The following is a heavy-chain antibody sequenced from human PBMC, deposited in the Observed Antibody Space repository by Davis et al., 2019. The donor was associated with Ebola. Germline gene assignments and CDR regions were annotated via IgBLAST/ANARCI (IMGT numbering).Heavy chain of an antibody. CDR3: ASLDYYDRPNT. V-gene: IGHV4-39*01. CDR1: GGSISSSSYY. J-gene: IGHJ5*02. D-gene: IGHD3-22*01. Sequence: MPSETLSLTCTVSGGSISSSSYYWGWIRQPPGKGLEWIGSIYYSGSTYYNPSLKSRVTISVDTSKNQFSLKLSSVTAADTAVYYCASLDYYDRPNTWGQGTLVTVSS. CDR2: IYYSGST.